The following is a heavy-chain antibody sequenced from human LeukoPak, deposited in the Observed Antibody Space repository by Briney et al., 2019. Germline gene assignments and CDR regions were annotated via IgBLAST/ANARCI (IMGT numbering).Heavy chain of an antibody. Sequence: GGSLRLSCAASGFTFSSYEMNWVRQAPGKGLEWVSYISSSGSTTYYADSVKGRFTISRDNAKNSLYLQMNSLRAEDTAIYYCARLWGDYWGQGTLVTVSS. D-gene: IGHD7-27*01. J-gene: IGHJ4*02. CDR3: ARLWGDY. CDR1: GFTFSSYE. V-gene: IGHV3-48*03. CDR2: ISSSGSTT.